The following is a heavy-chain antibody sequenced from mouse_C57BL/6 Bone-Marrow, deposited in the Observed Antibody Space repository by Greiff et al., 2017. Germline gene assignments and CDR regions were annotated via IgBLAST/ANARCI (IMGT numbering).Heavy chain of an antibody. D-gene: IGHD1-1*01. J-gene: IGHJ2*01. CDR3: ARDGSLFCDY. Sequence: EVKLMESGGGLVKPGGSLKLSCAASGFTFSDYGMHWVRQAPEKGLEWVAYISSGSSTIYYADTVKGRFTISRDNAKNTLFLQMTSLRSEDTAMYYCARDGSLFCDYWGQGTTLTVSS. CDR2: ISSGSSTI. CDR1: GFTFSDYG. V-gene: IGHV5-17*01.